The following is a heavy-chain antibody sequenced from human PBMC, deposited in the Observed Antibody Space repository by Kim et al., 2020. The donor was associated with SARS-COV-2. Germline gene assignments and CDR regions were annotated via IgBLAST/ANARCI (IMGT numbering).Heavy chain of an antibody. D-gene: IGHD6-19*01. CDR3: ARGRPDRRMQQWLVLSHGMDV. J-gene: IGHJ6*02. V-gene: IGHV1-8*01. CDR1: GYTFTSYD. Sequence: ASVKVSCKASGYTFTSYDINWVRQATGQGLEWMGWMNPNSGNTGYAQKFQGRVTMTRNTSISTAYMELSSLRSEDTAVYYCARGRPDRRMQQWLVLSHGMDVWGQGTTVTVSS. CDR2: MNPNSGNT.